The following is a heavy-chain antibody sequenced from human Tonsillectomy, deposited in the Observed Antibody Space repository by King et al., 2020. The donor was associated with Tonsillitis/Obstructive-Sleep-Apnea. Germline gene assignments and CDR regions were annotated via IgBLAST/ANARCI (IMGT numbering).Heavy chain of an antibody. J-gene: IGHJ6*04. CDR1: GGSISSYY. CDR2: IYYSGST. V-gene: IGHV4-59*01. D-gene: IGHD3-22*01. Sequence: QLQESGPGLVKPSETLSLTCTVSGGSISSYYWSWIRQPPGKGLEWIGYIYYSGSTNYNPSLKSRVTISVETSKNQFSLKLSSVTAADTAVYYCARFRDTYYYDSSGYYYFLDVWGKGTTVTVSS. CDR3: ARFRDTYYYDSSGYYYFLDV.